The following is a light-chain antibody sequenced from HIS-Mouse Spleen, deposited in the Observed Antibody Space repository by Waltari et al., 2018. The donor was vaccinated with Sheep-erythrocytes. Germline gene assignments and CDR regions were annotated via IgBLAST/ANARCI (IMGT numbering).Light chain of an antibody. CDR1: QSISSW. Sequence: DIQMTQSPSTLSASVGDRVTITCRASQSISSWLAWYQKKPGKAPKLLNYTASSLESGVPSRFSGSGSGTEFTLTISSLQPDDFATYYCQQYNSYSTWTFGQGTKVEIK. CDR2: TAS. CDR3: QQYNSYSTWT. V-gene: IGKV1-5*03. J-gene: IGKJ1*01.